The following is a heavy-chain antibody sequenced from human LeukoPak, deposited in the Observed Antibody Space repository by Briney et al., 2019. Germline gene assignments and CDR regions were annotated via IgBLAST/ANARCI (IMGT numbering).Heavy chain of an antibody. D-gene: IGHD4-23*01. V-gene: IGHV1-8*01. CDR1: GYTFTSYD. CDR3: ARGDGGNPWDAFDI. CDR2: MNPDSGNT. Sequence: GASVKVSCKASGYTFTSYDINWVRQATGQGLEWMGWMNPDSGNTGYAQKFQGRVTMTRNTSVSTAYMELRSLRHDDTAVYYCARGDGGNPWDAFDIWGQGTMVTVSS. J-gene: IGHJ3*02.